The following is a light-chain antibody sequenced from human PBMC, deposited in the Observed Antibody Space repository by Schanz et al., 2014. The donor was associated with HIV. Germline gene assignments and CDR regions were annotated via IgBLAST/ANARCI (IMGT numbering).Light chain of an antibody. J-gene: IGLJ2*01. V-gene: IGLV2-14*03. Sequence: QSVLTQPASVSGSPGQSITISCTGTSSDVGAYKYVSWYQQHPGKAPKLMIYDVNNRPSGVPGRFSGSKSGNTASLTVSGLQVDDEAGYYCCSYAGSNIVVFGGGTKLTVL. CDR3: CSYAGSNIVV. CDR1: SSDVGAYKY. CDR2: DVN.